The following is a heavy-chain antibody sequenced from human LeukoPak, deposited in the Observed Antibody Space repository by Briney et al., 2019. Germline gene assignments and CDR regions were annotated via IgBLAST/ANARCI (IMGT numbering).Heavy chain of an antibody. Sequence: SETLSLTCTVSGGSLSSYYWSWIRQPAGKGLEWIGRIYTSGSTNYNPSLKSRVTMSVDTSKNQFSLKLSSVTAADTAVYYCARALYYYDSSGFDPWGQGTLVTVSS. CDR1: GGSLSSYY. D-gene: IGHD3-22*01. CDR2: IYTSGST. V-gene: IGHV4-4*07. J-gene: IGHJ5*02. CDR3: ARALYYYDSSGFDP.